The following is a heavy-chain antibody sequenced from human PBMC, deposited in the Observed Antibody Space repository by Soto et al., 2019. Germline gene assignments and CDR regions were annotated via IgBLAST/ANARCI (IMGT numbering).Heavy chain of an antibody. CDR2: ISSSSSYI. Sequence: EVQLVESGGGLVKPGGSLRLSCAASGFTFSSYSMNWVRQAPGKGLEWVSSISSSSSYIYYADSVKGRFTISRDNAKNSLYLQMNSRRAEDTAVYYCARDTPRRNDNGDYPPLGAFDIWGQGTMVTVSS. J-gene: IGHJ3*02. D-gene: IGHD4-17*01. CDR3: ARDTPRRNDNGDYPPLGAFDI. CDR1: GFTFSSYS. V-gene: IGHV3-21*01.